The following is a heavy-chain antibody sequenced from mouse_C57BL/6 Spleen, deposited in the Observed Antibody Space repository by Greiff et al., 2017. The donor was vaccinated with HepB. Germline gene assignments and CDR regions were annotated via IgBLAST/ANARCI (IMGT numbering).Heavy chain of an antibody. CDR3: AKGELAWFAY. CDR2: IHPNSGST. V-gene: IGHV1-64*01. J-gene: IGHJ3*01. Sequence: QVQLQQPGAELVKPGASVKLSCKASGYTFTSYWMHWVKQRPGQGLEWIGMIHPNSGSTNYNEKFKSKATLTVDNSSSTAYMQLSSLTSEDSAVYYCAKGELAWFAYWGQGTLVTVSA. CDR1: GYTFTSYW.